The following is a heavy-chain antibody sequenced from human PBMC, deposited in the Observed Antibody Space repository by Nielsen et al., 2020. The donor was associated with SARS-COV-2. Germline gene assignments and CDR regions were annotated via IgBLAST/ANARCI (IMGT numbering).Heavy chain of an antibody. CDR3: SKGVHSFTMVRGVSRDYYGMDV. J-gene: IGHJ6*02. CDR1: GFTFSSYA. Sequence: GESLKISCAASGFTFSSYAMSWVRQAPGKGLEWVSAISGRGGSTYYADSVKGRFTISRDNSKNTLYLQMNSLRAEDTAVYYCSKGVHSFTMVRGVSRDYYGMDVWGQGTTVTVSS. CDR2: ISGRGGST. V-gene: IGHV3-23*01. D-gene: IGHD3-10*01.